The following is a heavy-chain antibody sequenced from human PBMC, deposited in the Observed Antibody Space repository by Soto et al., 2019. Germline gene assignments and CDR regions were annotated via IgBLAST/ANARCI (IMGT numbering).Heavy chain of an antibody. J-gene: IGHJ4*02. CDR2: ISSSGSNT. V-gene: IGHV3-21*01. Sequence: GGSLRLSCAASGFTFSTYSMNWIRQAPGKGLEWVSSISSSGSNTHYPDSVKGRFTISRDNAKNSLFLQMNSLRAEDTAVYYWAGTGSYWTFAPGARGPLVTVSS. CDR3: AGTGSYWTFAP. CDR1: GFTFSTYS. D-gene: IGHD1-26*01.